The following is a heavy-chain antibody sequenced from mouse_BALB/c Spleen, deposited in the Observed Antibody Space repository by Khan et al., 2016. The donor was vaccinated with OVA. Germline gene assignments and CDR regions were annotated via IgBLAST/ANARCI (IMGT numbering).Heavy chain of an antibody. CDR2: ISTGGST. Sequence: EVQLVESGGGLVTPGRSLKVSCAASGFTFSNYAMSWVRQTPEKRLEWVASISTGGSTYYTDSVKGRVTISRDNDRHSRYLQMSSLRAEDTAMYYCARDYWFVYWGQGTLVTVSA. J-gene: IGHJ3*01. V-gene: IGHV5-6-5*01. CDR1: GFTFSNYA. CDR3: ARDYWFVY.